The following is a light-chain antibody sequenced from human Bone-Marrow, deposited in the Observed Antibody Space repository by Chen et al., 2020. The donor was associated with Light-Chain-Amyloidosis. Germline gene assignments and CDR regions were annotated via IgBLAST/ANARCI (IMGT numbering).Light chain of an antibody. CDR3: QQYGTSPLT. V-gene: IGKV3-20*01. CDR2: GSS. J-gene: IGKJ4*01. CDR1: QTISSNY. Sequence: EIVLTQSPGTLSLSPWEGANLSCRASQTISSNYLTWYQQKFGQAPRLLIYGSSSRATGIPDRFTGSGSGTDFTLTINRLEPEDSAMYYCQQYGTSPLTFGGGTKVEIK.